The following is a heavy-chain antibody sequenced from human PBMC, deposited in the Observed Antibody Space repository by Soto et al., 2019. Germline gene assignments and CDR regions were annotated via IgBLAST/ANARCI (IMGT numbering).Heavy chain of an antibody. Sequence: PSETLSLTCAVYGGSFSGYYWSWIRQPPGKGLEWIGEINHSGSTNYNPSLKSRVTISVDTSKNQFSLKLSSVTAADTAVYYCTRWGWALPGPYYYYGMDVWGQGTTVTVSS. V-gene: IGHV4-34*01. CDR3: TRWGWALPGPYYYYGMDV. CDR2: INHSGST. J-gene: IGHJ6*02. CDR1: GGSFSGYY. D-gene: IGHD7-27*01.